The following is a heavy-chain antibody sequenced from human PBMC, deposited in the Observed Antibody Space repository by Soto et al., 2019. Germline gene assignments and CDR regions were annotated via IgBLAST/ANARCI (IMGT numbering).Heavy chain of an antibody. CDR3: ARDLGGPDY. CDR2: LSSDGFGA. V-gene: IGHV3-74*03. CDR1: GFSLRPYW. D-gene: IGHD3-16*01. J-gene: IGHJ4*02. Sequence: EVHLEESGGGLVQPGGSLRLSCAASGFSLRPYWMHWVRQVPGRGLEWVARLSSDGFGAAYADSVKGRFFISRDIARNTLSLQMNSLRADDTAVYYCARDLGGPDYWGRGTSVTVSS.